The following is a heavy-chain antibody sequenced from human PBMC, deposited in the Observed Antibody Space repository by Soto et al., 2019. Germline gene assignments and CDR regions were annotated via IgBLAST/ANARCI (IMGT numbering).Heavy chain of an antibody. CDR1: GGTFSSYT. CDR3: ARAYGSGSYPFDY. D-gene: IGHD3-10*01. V-gene: IGHV1-69*02. CDR2: ITPILGIA. Sequence: QVQLVQSGAEVKKPGSSVKVSCKASGGTFSSYTISWVRQAPGQGLEWMGRITPILGIANYAQKFQGRVTITADKSTSTAYMELSSLRSEDTAVYYCARAYGSGSYPFDYWGQGTLVTVSS. J-gene: IGHJ4*02.